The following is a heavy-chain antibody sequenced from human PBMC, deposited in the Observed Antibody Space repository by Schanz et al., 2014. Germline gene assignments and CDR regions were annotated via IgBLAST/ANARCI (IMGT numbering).Heavy chain of an antibody. J-gene: IGHJ3*02. Sequence: QVQLLESGGGVVQPGGSLRLSCATSGFNLRRYSMNWVRQAPGKGLEWVAVMSYDGSDKYYADPVKGRFTISRDNSKNTLYLQMHSLRAEDTAVYYCVRDREHEDRSGHYYDVFDIWGQGTMVAVSS. CDR3: VRDREHEDRSGHYYDVFDI. CDR1: GFNLRRYS. V-gene: IGHV3-30*03. D-gene: IGHD3-22*01. CDR2: MSYDGSDK.